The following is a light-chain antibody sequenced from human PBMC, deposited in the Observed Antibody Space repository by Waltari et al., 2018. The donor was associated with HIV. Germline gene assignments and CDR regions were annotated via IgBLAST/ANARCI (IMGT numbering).Light chain of an antibody. CDR1: HNIRSW. CDR2: AAF. J-gene: IGKJ3*01. V-gene: IGKV1-12*01. CDR3: RQAHSTPFT. Sequence: DILMTQSPSSVSASVGERVTITCRSSHNIRSWLGWYQQKPGGAPKLLIYAAFNLQSGVPSRFAGSGSGTEFTLTINSLQPEDSATYHCRQAHSTPFTFGPETKV.